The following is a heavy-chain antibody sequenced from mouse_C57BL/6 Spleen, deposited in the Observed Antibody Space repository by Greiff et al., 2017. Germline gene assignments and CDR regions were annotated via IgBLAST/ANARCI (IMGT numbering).Heavy chain of an antibody. D-gene: IGHD2-2*01. J-gene: IGHJ2*01. CDR2: IDPSDSYT. CDR3: ARGDDGVDY. Sequence: QVQLQQPGAELVKPGASVKLSCKASGYTFTSYWMQWVKQRPGQGLEWIGEIDPSDSYTNYNQKFKGKATLTVDTSSSTAYMQLSSLTSEDSAVYYCARGDDGVDYWGQGTTLTVSS. V-gene: IGHV1-50*01. CDR1: GYTFTSYW.